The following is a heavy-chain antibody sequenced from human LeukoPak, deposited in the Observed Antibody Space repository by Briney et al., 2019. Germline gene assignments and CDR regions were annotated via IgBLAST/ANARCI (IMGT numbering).Heavy chain of an antibody. V-gene: IGHV4-38-2*01. D-gene: IGHD3-22*01. CDR1: GYSISSGYY. CDR3: ARHGPYYYDSSGLFDY. J-gene: IGHJ4*02. CDR2: IYHSGST. Sequence: KPSETLSLTCAVSGYSISSGYYWGWIRQPPGKGLEWIGSIYHSGSTYYNPSLRSRVTISVDTSKNQFFLKLSSVTAADTAVYYCARHGPYYYDSSGLFDYWGQGTLVTVSS.